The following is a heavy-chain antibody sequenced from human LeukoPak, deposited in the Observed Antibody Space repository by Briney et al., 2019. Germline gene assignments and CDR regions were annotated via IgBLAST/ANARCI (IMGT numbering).Heavy chain of an antibody. CDR1: GGSISSYY. V-gene: IGHV4-4*07. CDR2: FYSTGST. J-gene: IGHJ4*02. Sequence: SETLSPTCTASGGSISSYYWTWIRQPAGKGLEWIGRFYSTGSTNYNPSLKSRVTMSVDTSKNQFSLKLSSVTAADTAVYYCARDQYSGSLDYWGQGTLVTVSS. CDR3: ARDQYSGSLDY. D-gene: IGHD1-26*01.